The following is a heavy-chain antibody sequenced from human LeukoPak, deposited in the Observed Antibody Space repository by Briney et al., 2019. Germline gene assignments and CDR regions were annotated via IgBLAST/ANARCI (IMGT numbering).Heavy chain of an antibody. V-gene: IGHV4-39*07. Sequence: SETLSLTCTVSGGSLSSSSYYWGWVRQPPGRGMEWHGSIYYSGSTYYNPSIKSRVTISVDTSKNQFFLKMSYVTASDTAVYYCARDFVLGYSYGSDYWGQGTLVTVSS. CDR2: IYYSGST. D-gene: IGHD5-18*01. CDR1: GGSLSSSSYY. CDR3: ARDFVLGYSYGSDY. J-gene: IGHJ4*02.